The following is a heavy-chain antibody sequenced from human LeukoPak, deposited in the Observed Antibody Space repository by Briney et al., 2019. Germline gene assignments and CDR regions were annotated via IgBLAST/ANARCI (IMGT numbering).Heavy chain of an antibody. CDR2: ISDDDDSA. J-gene: IGHJ4*02. D-gene: IGHD5-18*01. CDR1: HFTFSSHA. Sequence: GGSLRLSCATSHFTFSSHAMNWVRQAPGKGLEWVSSISDDDDSAYYADSVKGRFTISRDNSKNTLYLDMNNLRAEDTALYFCAKTLFGFSYGKIDYWGQGTLVTVSS. V-gene: IGHV3-23*01. CDR3: AKTLFGFSYGKIDY.